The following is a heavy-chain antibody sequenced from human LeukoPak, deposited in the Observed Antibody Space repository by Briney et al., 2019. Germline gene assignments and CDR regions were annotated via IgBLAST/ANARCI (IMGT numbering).Heavy chain of an antibody. J-gene: IGHJ6*03. V-gene: IGHV3-30*01. D-gene: IGHD4-17*01. CDR3: ARTLTTVNQHYHYMDI. Sequence: AGGSLRLSCAASGFTFNTYAMHWVRQAPGKGLEWLAVISFDGSNQYHAESVKGRFTISRHNSKNTLSLQMTTLTPEDTAVYYSARTLTTVNQHYHYMDIWGNGTTVTVSS. CDR1: GFTFNTYA. CDR2: ISFDGSNQ.